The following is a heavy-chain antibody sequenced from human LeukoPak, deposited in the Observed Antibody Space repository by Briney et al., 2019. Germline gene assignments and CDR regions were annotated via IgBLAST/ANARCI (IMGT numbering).Heavy chain of an antibody. D-gene: IGHD3-22*01. J-gene: IGHJ4*02. V-gene: IGHV1-2*02. CDR1: GYTFTGYF. Sequence: ASVKVSCKASGYTFTGYFIHWVRQAPGQGLEWMGWINPNSDGTNYAQKFQGRVTMTRDTSISTAYMERNRLRSDDTAVYFCAKDERYDSSGYPFDYWGQGTLVTVSS. CDR3: AKDERYDSSGYPFDY. CDR2: INPNSDGT.